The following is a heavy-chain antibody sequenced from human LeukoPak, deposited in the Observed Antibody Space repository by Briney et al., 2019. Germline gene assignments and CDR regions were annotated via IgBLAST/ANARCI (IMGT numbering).Heavy chain of an antibody. Sequence: GESLKISCKGSGYSFTNYWIGCVRQMPGKGLEWMGIIYHGDSDTRYSPSFQGQVTISADKSISTVYLQWSSLKASDTAKYYCARIGGGSYYDAFDYWGQGTLVTVSS. J-gene: IGHJ4*02. CDR1: GYSFTNYW. V-gene: IGHV5-51*01. CDR2: IYHGDSDT. D-gene: IGHD1-26*01. CDR3: ARIGGGSYYDAFDY.